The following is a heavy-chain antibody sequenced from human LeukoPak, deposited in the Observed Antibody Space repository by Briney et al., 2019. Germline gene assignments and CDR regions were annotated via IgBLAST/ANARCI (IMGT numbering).Heavy chain of an antibody. CDR3: ARDVNWNYCDY. D-gene: IGHD1-20*01. J-gene: IGHJ4*01. CDR1: GFIFSSYA. V-gene: IGHV3-23*01. CDR2: ISGSGGST. Sequence: GGSLRLSCAASGFIFSSYAMSWVRQAPGKGLEWVSAISGSGGSTYYADSVKGRFTISRDNAKNSLNLQMNSLRAEDTAVYYCARDVNWNYCDYWGHGTLVTVSS.